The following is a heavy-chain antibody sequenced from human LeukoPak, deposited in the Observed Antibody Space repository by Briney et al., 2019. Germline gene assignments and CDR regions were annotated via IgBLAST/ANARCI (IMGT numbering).Heavy chain of an antibody. CDR2: ISAYNGNT. D-gene: IGHD2-2*03. J-gene: IGHJ4*02. V-gene: IGHV1-18*01. CDR1: GYTFTSYG. Sequence: ASLKVSCKTSGYTFTSYGISWVRQAPRQGLEWMGWISAYNGNTNYPQKLQGRVTMTTDTSTSTAYMELRSLRSDDTAVYYCARDDGYCSSTSCYYLGYWGQGTLVTVSS. CDR3: ARDDGYCSSTSCYYLGY.